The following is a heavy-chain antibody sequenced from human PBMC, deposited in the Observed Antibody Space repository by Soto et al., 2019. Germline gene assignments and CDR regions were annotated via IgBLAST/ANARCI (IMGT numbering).Heavy chain of an antibody. J-gene: IGHJ3*02. CDR3: ARPSVAGTRPDACDI. CDR1: GFTFSSYG. V-gene: IGHV3-33*01. CDR2: IWYDGSNK. Sequence: QVQLVESGGGVVQPGRSLRLSCAASGFTFSSYGMHWVRQAPGKGLEWVAVIWYDGSNKYYADSVKGRFTISRDNSKNTQYLQMNSLRAEDTAVYYCARPSVAGTRPDACDIWGQGTMVTVSS. D-gene: IGHD6-19*01.